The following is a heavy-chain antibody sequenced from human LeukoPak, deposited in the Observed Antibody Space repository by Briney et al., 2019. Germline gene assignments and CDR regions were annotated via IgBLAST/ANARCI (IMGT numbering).Heavy chain of an antibody. CDR2: TYYRSKWYN. V-gene: IGHV6-1*01. CDR3: ARRVPSGGTRFDF. J-gene: IGHJ4*02. CDR1: GDSVSSNSAT. Sequence: SQSLSLTCAISGDSVSSNSATWNWIRQSPSRGLEWLGRTYYRSKWYNDYAVSVKSRITINPDTSKNQFSLQLSSVTPEDSAVYYCARRVPSGGTRFDFWGQGTLVTVSS. D-gene: IGHD6-13*01.